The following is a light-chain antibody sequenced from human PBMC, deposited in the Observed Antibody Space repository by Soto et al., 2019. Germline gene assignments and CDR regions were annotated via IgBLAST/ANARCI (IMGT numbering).Light chain of an antibody. Sequence: DIQMTQSPSTLSASVGDRVTITCRASQRISTWLAWYQQTPGKAPKLLIYDASSLESGVSSRFSGSGSGTEFSLTISSLQPDDFATYCCQQYNIYSWTFGQGTKVEIK. J-gene: IGKJ1*01. CDR2: DAS. CDR1: QRISTW. V-gene: IGKV1-5*01. CDR3: QQYNIYSWT.